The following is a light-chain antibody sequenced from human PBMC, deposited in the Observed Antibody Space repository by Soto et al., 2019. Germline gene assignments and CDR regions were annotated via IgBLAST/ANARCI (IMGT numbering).Light chain of an antibody. CDR3: SSYRSSSTPYVV. Sequence: QSVLTQPASVSGSPGQSITISCTGTSSDVGGYNYVSWYQQHPGKAPKLMIYDVSNRPSGVSNRFSGSKSGNTASLTISGVEAEDEADYYCSSYRSSSTPYVVFGGGTKLTVL. CDR2: DVS. V-gene: IGLV2-14*01. CDR1: SSDVGGYNY. J-gene: IGLJ2*01.